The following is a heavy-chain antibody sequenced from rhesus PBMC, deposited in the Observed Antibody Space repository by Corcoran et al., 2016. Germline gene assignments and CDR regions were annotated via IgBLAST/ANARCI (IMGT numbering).Heavy chain of an antibody. CDR1: GGSISDSYR. CDR3: ARVRPWGDSSGWSYFDY. D-gene: IGHD6S26*01. Sequence: QVQLQESGPGVVTPSETLSLTCAVSGGSISDSYRWSWFRPPPGKGLEWIGYIYGSSNSTNSNPSLKSRVTISKDTSKNQFSLKLSSVTAADTAVYYCARVRPWGDSSGWSYFDYWGQGVLVTVSS. J-gene: IGHJ4*01. CDR2: IYGSSNST. V-gene: IGHV4S10*01.